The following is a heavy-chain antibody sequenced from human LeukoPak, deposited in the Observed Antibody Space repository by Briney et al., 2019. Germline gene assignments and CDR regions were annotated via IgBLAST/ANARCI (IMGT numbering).Heavy chain of an antibody. D-gene: IGHD2-15*01. CDR3: ANLPYCSGGSCHAEGFDP. V-gene: IGHV3-21*01. J-gene: IGHJ5*02. Sequence: GGSLRLSCAASGFTFSSYSMNWVRQAPGKGLEWVSSISSSSNFVFYADSVKGRFTISRDNAKNSLFLQMNSLRAEDTAVYYCANLPYCSGGSCHAEGFDPWGQGTLVTVSS. CDR2: ISSSSNFV. CDR1: GFTFSSYS.